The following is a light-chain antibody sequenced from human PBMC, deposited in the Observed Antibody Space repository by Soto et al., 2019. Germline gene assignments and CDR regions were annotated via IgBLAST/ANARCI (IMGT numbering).Light chain of an antibody. CDR3: EQYDNSFYS. J-gene: IGKJ2*03. CDR2: DAS. Sequence: DIQMTQSPSSLSASVGDRVTITCQASQDISNYLNWYQQKPGKAPKIQINDASNFETGVSSRFSGSETGTDCTCIISSLQSADIATYYCEQYDNSFYSFGQGPKLEIK. V-gene: IGKV1-33*01. CDR1: QDISNY.